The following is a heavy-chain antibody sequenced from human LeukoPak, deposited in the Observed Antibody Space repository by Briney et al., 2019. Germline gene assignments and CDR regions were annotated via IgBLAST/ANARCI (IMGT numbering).Heavy chain of an antibody. Sequence: EPSETLSLTCAVYGGSFSGYYWSWIRQPPGKGLEWIGEINHSGSTNYNPSLKSRVTISVDTSKNQFSLKLSSVTAADTAVYYCARGFMVRGVYLDYWGQGPLVTVSS. D-gene: IGHD3-10*01. CDR1: GGSFSGYY. CDR3: ARGFMVRGVYLDY. V-gene: IGHV4-34*01. CDR2: INHSGST. J-gene: IGHJ4*02.